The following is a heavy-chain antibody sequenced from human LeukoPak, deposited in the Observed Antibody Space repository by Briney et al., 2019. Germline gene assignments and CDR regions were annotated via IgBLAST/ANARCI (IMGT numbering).Heavy chain of an antibody. D-gene: IGHD6-19*01. Sequence: PGGSLRLSCAASGFTFSSYAMSWVRQAPGKGLEYVAAISSDGRITYYANFVKGRFTISRDNSKNTLYLQMGSLRTEDMAVYYCARVSGWYWFDQWGQGTLVTVSS. CDR2: ISSDGRIT. CDR3: ARVSGWYWFDQ. V-gene: IGHV3-64*01. J-gene: IGHJ5*02. CDR1: GFTFSSYA.